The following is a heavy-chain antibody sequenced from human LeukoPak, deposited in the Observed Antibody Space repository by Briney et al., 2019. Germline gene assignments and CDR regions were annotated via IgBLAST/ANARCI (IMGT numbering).Heavy chain of an antibody. CDR1: GYTFSSYS. D-gene: IGHD3-22*01. CDR2: ISVRSNYI. CDR3: VRLRRNSDTSGFYYYYDF. J-gene: IGHJ4*02. V-gene: IGHV3-21*01. Sequence: PGGSLRLSCAASGYTFSSYSINWVRQAPGKGLEWVSSISVRSNYIYYADSVRGRFRISRDDARDSLYLQMNSLRAEDTAVYYCVRLRRNSDTSGFYYYYDFWGQATLVTVSS.